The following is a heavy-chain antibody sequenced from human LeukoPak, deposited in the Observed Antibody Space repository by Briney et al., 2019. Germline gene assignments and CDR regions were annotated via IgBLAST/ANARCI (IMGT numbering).Heavy chain of an antibody. J-gene: IGHJ4*02. Sequence: GRSLRLSCAASGFTFDDYAMHWVRQAPGKGLEWVSGISWNSGSIGYADSVKGRFTISRDNAKNSLYLQMNSLRAEDTALYYCAKHQSTEQGGIFDYWGQGTLVTVSS. CDR2: ISWNSGSI. CDR3: AKHQSTEQGGIFDY. D-gene: IGHD2-2*01. V-gene: IGHV3-9*01. CDR1: GFTFDDYA.